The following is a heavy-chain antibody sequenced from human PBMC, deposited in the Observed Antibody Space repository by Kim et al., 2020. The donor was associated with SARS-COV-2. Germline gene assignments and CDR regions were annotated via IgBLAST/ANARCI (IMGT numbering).Heavy chain of an antibody. V-gene: IGHV3-48*02. Sequence: GGSLRLSCAASGFTFSSYSMNWVRQAPGKGLEWVSYISSSSSTIYYADSVKGRFTISRDNAKNSLYLQMNSLRDEDTAVYYCARGKRSGIVGATTGSFFCPWGQGTLVTVSS. CDR2: ISSSSSTI. J-gene: IGHJ5*02. D-gene: IGHD1-26*01. CDR3: ARGKRSGIVGATTGSFFCP. CDR1: GFTFSSYS.